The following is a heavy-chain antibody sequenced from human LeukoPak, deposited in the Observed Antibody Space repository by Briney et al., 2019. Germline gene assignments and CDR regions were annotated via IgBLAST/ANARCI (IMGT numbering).Heavy chain of an antibody. CDR2: IRGKRDNYAT. CDR1: GFTFSDSP. CDR3: DRQTVSCHDY. V-gene: IGHV3-73*01. Sequence: GGSLRLSCVASGFTFSDSPIHWVRLAPGKGLEWVAHIRGKRDNYATAYAASVKDRFAISRDNSENTAFLQMNSLKTDDTAVYFCDRQTVSCHDYWGRGTLVTVSS. J-gene: IGHJ4*01. D-gene: IGHD2-2*01.